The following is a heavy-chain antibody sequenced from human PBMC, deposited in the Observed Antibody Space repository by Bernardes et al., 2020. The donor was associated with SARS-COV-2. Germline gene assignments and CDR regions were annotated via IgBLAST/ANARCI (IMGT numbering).Heavy chain of an antibody. CDR3: ASPGGYGSVDY. J-gene: IGHJ4*02. CDR2: IYSGGST. CDR1: GFTVSSSY. D-gene: IGHD3-10*01. Sequence: GGSLRLSCAVSGFTVSSSYMSWFRQAPGRGLEWVSVIYSGGSTYYANSVKGRFTISRDNSKNTLYLQMNTLRAEDTAVYYCASPGGYGSVDYWGQGTLVTVSS. V-gene: IGHV3-53*01.